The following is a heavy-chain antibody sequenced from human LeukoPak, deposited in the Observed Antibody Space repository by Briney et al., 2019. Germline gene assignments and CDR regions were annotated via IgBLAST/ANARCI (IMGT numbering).Heavy chain of an antibody. CDR3: ARGGSSSWYPDAFGI. CDR1: GYSFTSYW. CDR2: IYPGDSDT. V-gene: IGHV5-51*01. D-gene: IGHD6-13*01. J-gene: IGHJ3*02. Sequence: GESLKISCKGSGYSFTSYWIGWVRQMPGKGLEWMGIIYPGDSDTRYSPSFQGQVTISADKSISTAYLQWSSLKASDTAMYYCARGGSSSWYPDAFGIWGQGTMVTVSS.